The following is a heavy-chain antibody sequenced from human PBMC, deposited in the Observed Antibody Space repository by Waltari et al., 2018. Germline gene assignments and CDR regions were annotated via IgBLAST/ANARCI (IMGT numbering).Heavy chain of an antibody. Sequence: QVQLQESGPGLVKTSDTLSLTCSVSGGFLGSYYCNWIRQSPGKGLDWIGHIKNNERTNYNPSLRSRVTWSVDRSKNQCSLSLRSGAAEDTAVYCCVIEYDHVWGTYRYAFDIWGQGTMVLVSS. CDR3: VIEYDHVWGTYRYAFDI. CDR2: IKNNERT. V-gene: IGHV4-4*07. D-gene: IGHD3-16*02. J-gene: IGHJ3*02. CDR1: GGFLGSYY.